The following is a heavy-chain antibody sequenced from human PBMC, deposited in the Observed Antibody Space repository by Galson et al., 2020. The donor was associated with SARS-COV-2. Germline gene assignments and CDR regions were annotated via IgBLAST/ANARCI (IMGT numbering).Heavy chain of an antibody. CDR1: GGSISSYY. J-gene: IGHJ6*03. D-gene: IGHD2-2*01. V-gene: IGHV4-59*08. Sequence: SETLSLTCTVSGGSISSYYWSWIRQPPGKGLEWIGYIYYSGSTNYNPSLKSRVTISVDTSKNQFSLKLSSVTAADTAVYYCARHGYCSSTSCFGYYYYYMDVWGKGTTVTVSS. CDR3: ARHGYCSSTSCFGYYYYYMDV. CDR2: IYYSGST.